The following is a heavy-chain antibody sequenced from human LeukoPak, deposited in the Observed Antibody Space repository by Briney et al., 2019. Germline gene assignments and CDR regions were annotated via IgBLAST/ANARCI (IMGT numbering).Heavy chain of an antibody. CDR1: GFTFSSYG. CDR2: ISSDGSNK. CDR3: AKDRRSGYDFDY. Sequence: QPGGSLRLSCAASGFTFSSYGMHWVCQAPGKGLEWVAVISSDGSNKYYADSVKGRFTISRDNSKNTLCLQMNSLRPEDTAVYYCAKDRRSGYDFDYWGQGTLVTVSS. D-gene: IGHD5-12*01. J-gene: IGHJ4*02. V-gene: IGHV3-30*18.